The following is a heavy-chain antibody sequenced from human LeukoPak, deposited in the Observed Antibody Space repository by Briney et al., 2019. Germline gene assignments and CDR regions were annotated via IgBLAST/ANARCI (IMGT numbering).Heavy chain of an antibody. CDR1: GFTFSDYY. CDR2: ISSSGSTK. J-gene: IGHJ4*02. CDR3: AGPSSVGY. Sequence: GGSLRLSCAASGFTFSDYYMSCIRQAPGKGLEWVSYISSSGSTKYYADSVKGRFTISRDNAKNSLYLQMNSLRAEDTAVYYRAGPSSVGYWGQGTLVTVSS. D-gene: IGHD3-22*01. V-gene: IGHV3-11*01.